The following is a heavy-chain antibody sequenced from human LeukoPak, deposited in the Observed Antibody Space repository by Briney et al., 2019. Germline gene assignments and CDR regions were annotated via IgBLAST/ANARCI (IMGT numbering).Heavy chain of an antibody. CDR1: GYTLTELS. D-gene: IGHD6-19*01. CDR2: FDPEDGET. J-gene: IGHJ4*02. V-gene: IGHV1-24*01. Sequence: ASVKVSCKVSGYTLTELSMHWVRQAPGKGLEWMGGFDPEDGETIYAQKFQGRVTMTEDTSTDTAYMELSSLGSEDTAVYYCATAGYSSGWYYFDYWGQGTLVTVSS. CDR3: ATAGYSSGWYYFDY.